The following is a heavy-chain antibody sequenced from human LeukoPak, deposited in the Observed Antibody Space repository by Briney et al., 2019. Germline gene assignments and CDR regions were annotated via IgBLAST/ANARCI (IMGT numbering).Heavy chain of an antibody. CDR1: GYTFTSYY. Sequence: ASVKVSCKASGYTFTSYYMHWVRQAPGQGLEWMGIINPSGGSTSYAQKFQGRVTTTRDTSTSTVYMELSSLRSEDTAVYYCARTTWAGIEYSSSHYYYYYMDVWGKGTTVTVSS. D-gene: IGHD6-6*01. J-gene: IGHJ6*03. V-gene: IGHV1-46*01. CDR2: INPSGGST. CDR3: ARTTWAGIEYSSSHYYYYYMDV.